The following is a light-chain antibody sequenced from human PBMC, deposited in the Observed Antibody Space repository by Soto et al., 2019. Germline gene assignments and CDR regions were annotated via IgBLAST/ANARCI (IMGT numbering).Light chain of an antibody. Sequence: IQMTPSPSPPSASVGDRVTITCPASQSISSWLAWYQQKPGKAPKLLTYYASSLESGVPSRFSGSGSDTEFTLTINTLQPDDFATYHCQQYNLYSLTFGGGTKV. CDR3: QQYNLYSLT. V-gene: IGKV1-5*01. CDR2: YAS. CDR1: QSISSW. J-gene: IGKJ4*01.